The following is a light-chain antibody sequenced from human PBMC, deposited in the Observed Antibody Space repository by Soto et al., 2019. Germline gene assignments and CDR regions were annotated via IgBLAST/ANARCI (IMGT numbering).Light chain of an antibody. CDR3: QQYDSSPLT. CDR2: DAS. J-gene: IGKJ4*01. CDR1: QSVDSNY. V-gene: IGKV3-20*01. Sequence: EIVLTQSPDTLSLSPGERATLSCRASQSVDSNYVAWYQQKPGQAPRVLIYDASIRATGIPDRFSGSGSGTDFTLTISRLEPEDSAVYYCQQYDSSPLTFGGGTKV.